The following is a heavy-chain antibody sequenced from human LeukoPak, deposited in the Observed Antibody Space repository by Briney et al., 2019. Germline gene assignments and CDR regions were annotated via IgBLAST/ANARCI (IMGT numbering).Heavy chain of an antibody. V-gene: IGHV3-11*01. CDR3: ARREYCSSTSCYAENGYYGMDV. CDR1: GFTFSDYY. CDR2: ISSSGSTI. J-gene: IGHJ6*02. D-gene: IGHD2-2*01. Sequence: GGPLRLSCAASGFTFSDYYMSWIRQAPGKGLEWVSYISSSGSTIYYADSVKGRFTISRDNAKNSLYLQMNSLRAEDTAVYYCARREYCSSTSCYAENGYYGMDVWGQGTTVTVSS.